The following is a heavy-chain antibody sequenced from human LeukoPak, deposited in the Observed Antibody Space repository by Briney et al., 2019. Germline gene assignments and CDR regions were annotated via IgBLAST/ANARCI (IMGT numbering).Heavy chain of an antibody. CDR2: IIPIFGTA. CDR1: GGTFSSYA. Sequence: SVKVSCKASGGTFSSYAISWVRQAPGQGLEWMGGIIPIFGTANYAQKFQGRVTITADESTSTAYMELSSLRSEDTAVYYCARGWGQQLTEYYGMDVWGKGTTVTVSS. J-gene: IGHJ6*04. D-gene: IGHD6-13*01. CDR3: ARGWGQQLTEYYGMDV. V-gene: IGHV1-69*13.